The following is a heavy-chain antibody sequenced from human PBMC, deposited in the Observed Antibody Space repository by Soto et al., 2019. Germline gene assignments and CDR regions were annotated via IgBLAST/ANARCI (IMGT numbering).Heavy chain of an antibody. J-gene: IGHJ6*02. Sequence: PGESLKISCKGSGYSFTSYWISWARQMPGKGLEWMGRIDPSDSYTNYSPSFQGHVTISADKSISTAYLQWSSLKASDTAMYYCASLGLVPTAAGTYHYYYGMDVWGQGTTVTVSS. CDR3: ASLGLVPTAAGTYHYYYGMDV. V-gene: IGHV5-10-1*01. CDR2: IDPSDSYT. CDR1: GYSFTSYW. D-gene: IGHD6-13*01.